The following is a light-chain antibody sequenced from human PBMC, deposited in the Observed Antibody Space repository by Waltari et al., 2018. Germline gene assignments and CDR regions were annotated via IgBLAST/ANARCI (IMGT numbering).Light chain of an antibody. V-gene: IGKV3-20*01. CDR3: QQYDNSLWT. CDR1: QSVSRSY. CDR2: GAS. Sequence: EIVLTQSPGTLSLSPGERATLSCRASQSVSRSYLAWYQQKPGQAPRLLIYGASTRAPGIPDRFSGSGSGTDFTLTISRLEPEDFAVYYCQQYDNSLWTFGQGTKVEIK. J-gene: IGKJ1*01.